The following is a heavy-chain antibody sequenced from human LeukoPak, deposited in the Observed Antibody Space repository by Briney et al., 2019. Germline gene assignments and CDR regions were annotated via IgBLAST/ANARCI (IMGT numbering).Heavy chain of an antibody. Sequence: ASVKVSCKVSGYTLTELSMHWVRQAPGKGLEWMGGFDPEDGETIYAQKFQGRVTMTEDTSTDTAYMELSSLRSEDTAVYYCASPGYSSSPNAFDIWGQGTMVTVSS. J-gene: IGHJ3*02. CDR3: ASPGYSSSPNAFDI. V-gene: IGHV1-24*01. CDR2: FDPEDGET. CDR1: GYTLTELS. D-gene: IGHD6-13*01.